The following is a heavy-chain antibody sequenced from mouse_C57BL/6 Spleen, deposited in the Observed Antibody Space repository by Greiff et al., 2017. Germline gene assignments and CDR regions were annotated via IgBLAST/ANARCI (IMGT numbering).Heavy chain of an antibody. V-gene: IGHV1-19*01. J-gene: IGHJ2*01. Sequence: EVQLQQSGPVLVKPGASVKMSCKASGYTFTDYYMNWVKQSHGKSLEWIGVINPYNGGTSYNQKFKGKATLTVDKSSSTAYMELNSLTSEDSAVYYCARSIYYDYDEYFDYWGQGTTLTVSS. CDR3: ARSIYYDYDEYFDY. CDR1: GYTFTDYY. CDR2: INPYNGGT. D-gene: IGHD2-4*01.